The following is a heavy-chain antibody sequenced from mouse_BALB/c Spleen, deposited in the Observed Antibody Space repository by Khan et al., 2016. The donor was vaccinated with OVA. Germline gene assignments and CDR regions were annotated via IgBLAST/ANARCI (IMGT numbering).Heavy chain of an antibody. J-gene: IGHJ2*01. V-gene: IGHV1-7*01. Sequence: QVQLMQSGAELAKPGASVKMSCKASGYTFINYWILWVKQRPGQGLEWIGYINPSTAYTEYNQNFKDKATLTADKSSSTAYMQLSSLTSEDSAVYYCARRGLRWDFDYWGQGTTVTVSS. CDR2: INPSTAYT. D-gene: IGHD1-1*01. CDR1: GYTFINYW. CDR3: ARRGLRWDFDY.